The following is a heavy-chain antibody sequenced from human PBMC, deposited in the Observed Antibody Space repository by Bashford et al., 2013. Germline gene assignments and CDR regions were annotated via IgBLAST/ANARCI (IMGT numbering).Heavy chain of an antibody. Sequence: VASVKVSCKASGGTFSSYAISWVRQAPGQGLEWMGGIIPILGIANYAQKFQGRVTITRDTSASTAYMELSSLRSEDTAVYYCARDLPIAAAGTRKYFQHWGQGTLVTVSS. CDR2: IIPILGIA. J-gene: IGHJ1*01. V-gene: IGHV1-69*10. D-gene: IGHD6-13*01. CDR3: ARDLPIAAAGTRKYFQH. CDR1: GGTFSSYA.